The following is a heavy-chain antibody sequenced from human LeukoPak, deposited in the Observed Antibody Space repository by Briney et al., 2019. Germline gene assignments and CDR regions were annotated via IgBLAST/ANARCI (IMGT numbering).Heavy chain of an antibody. J-gene: IGHJ3*02. D-gene: IGHD3-9*01. Sequence: ASVKVSCRASGGTFSSYAISWVRQAPGQGLEWMGWISAYNGNTNYAQKLQGRVTMTTDTSTSTAYMELRSLRSDDTAVYYCARVFSYYDIFDIWGQGTMVTVSS. CDR2: ISAYNGNT. V-gene: IGHV1-18*01. CDR1: GGTFSSYA. CDR3: ARVFSYYDIFDI.